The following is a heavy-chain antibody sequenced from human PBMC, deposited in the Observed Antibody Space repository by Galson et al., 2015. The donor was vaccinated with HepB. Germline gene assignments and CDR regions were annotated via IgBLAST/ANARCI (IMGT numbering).Heavy chain of an antibody. J-gene: IGHJ6*02. CDR3: ARDLGTATSTYYYYGMDV. CDR1: GYTFTSYA. Sequence: SVKVSCKASGYTFTSYAMHWVRQAPGQRLEWMGWINAGNGNTKYSQKFQGRVTMTRDTSTSTVYMELSSLRSDDTAVYYCARDLGTATSTYYYYGMDVWGQGTTVTVSS. V-gene: IGHV1-3*01. CDR2: INAGNGNT. D-gene: IGHD5-18*01.